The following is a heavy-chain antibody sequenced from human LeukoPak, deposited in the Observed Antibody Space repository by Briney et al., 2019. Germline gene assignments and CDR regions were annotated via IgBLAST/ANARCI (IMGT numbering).Heavy chain of an antibody. J-gene: IGHJ4*02. D-gene: IGHD1-26*01. Sequence: GGSLGLSCAASGLTFSSYSMNWVRQAPGKGLEWVAYITSSSSTIYAGSVKGRFTVSRDNAKNSLYLQMTSLRAEDTAVYYCARVRGSYASDYWGQGTLVSVSS. CDR2: ITSSSSTI. CDR1: GLTFSSYS. CDR3: ARVRGSYASDY. V-gene: IGHV3-48*01.